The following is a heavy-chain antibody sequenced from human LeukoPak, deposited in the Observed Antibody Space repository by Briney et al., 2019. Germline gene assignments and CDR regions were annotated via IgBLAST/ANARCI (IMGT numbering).Heavy chain of an antibody. CDR3: ARRAGAYSHPYDY. CDR2: IYSDNT. CDR1: GFTFDDYG. Sequence: GGSLRLSCAASGFTFDDYGMSWVRQAPGKGLEWVSFIYSDNTRYSDSVKGRFTISRDNSKNTLYLQMNSLRAEDTAVYYCARRAGAYSHPYDYWGQGTLVTVSS. D-gene: IGHD4/OR15-4a*01. J-gene: IGHJ4*02. V-gene: IGHV3-53*01.